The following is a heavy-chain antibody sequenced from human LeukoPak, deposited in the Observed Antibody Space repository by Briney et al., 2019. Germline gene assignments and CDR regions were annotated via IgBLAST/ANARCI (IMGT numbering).Heavy chain of an antibody. CDR3: ARDLGEDAFDI. V-gene: IGHV4-59*01. D-gene: IGHD3-10*01. Sequence: PSETLSLTCTVSGGSISGYYWSWIRQPPGKGLEWIGYIYYTGSTNYNPSLKSRVTISVDTSKDQFSLKLSSVTAADTAVYYCARDLGEDAFDIWGQGTMVTVSS. J-gene: IGHJ3*02. CDR1: GGSISGYY. CDR2: IYYTGST.